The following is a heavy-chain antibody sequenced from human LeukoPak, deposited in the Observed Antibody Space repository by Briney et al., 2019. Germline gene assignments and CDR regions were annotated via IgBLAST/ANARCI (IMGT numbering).Heavy chain of an antibody. CDR3: AKNGAQWLAEGYNWFDP. CDR2: ISYDGSNK. Sequence: GGSLRLSCAASGFTSSSYAMHWVRQAPGKGLEWVAVISYDGSNKYYADSVKGRFTISRDNSKNTLYLQMDSLRAEDTAVYYCAKNGAQWLAEGYNWFDPWGQGTLVTVSS. D-gene: IGHD6-19*01. J-gene: IGHJ5*02. V-gene: IGHV3-30*18. CDR1: GFTSSSYA.